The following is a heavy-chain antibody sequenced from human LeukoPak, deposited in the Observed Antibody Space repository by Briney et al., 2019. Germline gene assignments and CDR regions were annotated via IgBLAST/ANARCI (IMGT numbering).Heavy chain of an antibody. CDR1: GYSFTGYW. J-gene: IGHJ4*02. CDR2: IYPGDSDT. D-gene: IGHD2-2*01. V-gene: IGHV5-51*01. Sequence: GESLKISCKDSGYSFTGYWIGWVRQMPGKGLEWMGIIYPGDSDTRYSPSFQGQVTISADKSISTAYLQWSSLKASDTAIYYCARPLCSSTSCPVAYWGQGTLVTVSS. CDR3: ARPLCSSTSCPVAY.